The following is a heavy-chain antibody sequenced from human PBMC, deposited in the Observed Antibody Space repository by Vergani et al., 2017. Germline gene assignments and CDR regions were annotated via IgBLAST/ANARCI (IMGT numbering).Heavy chain of an antibody. J-gene: IGHJ4*02. Sequence: QVQLAESGGGRVQPGRSLRLSCAASGFSFSSHAIHWVRQAPGKGLEWVAVISNDGSNKYYADSVKGRFTISRDNSKNTLYLQMNSLRAEDTAVYYCARDRGSSWYYFDYWGQGTLVTVSS. CDR3: ARDRGSSWYYFDY. CDR1: GFSFSSHA. CDR2: ISNDGSNK. V-gene: IGHV3-30-3*01. D-gene: IGHD6-13*01.